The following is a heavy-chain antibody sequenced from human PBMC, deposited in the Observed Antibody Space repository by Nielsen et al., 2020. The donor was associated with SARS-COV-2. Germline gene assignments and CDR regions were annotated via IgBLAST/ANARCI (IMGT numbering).Heavy chain of an antibody. Sequence: GESRKISCAASGFTFSSYGMHWVRKAPGKGLEWVAVIWYDGSNKYYADSVKGRFTISRDNSKNTLYLQMNSLRAEDTAVYYCARLGTTVSNAYWGQGTLVTVSS. D-gene: IGHD4-17*01. CDR1: GFTFSSYG. CDR3: ARLGTTVSNAY. V-gene: IGHV3-33*01. CDR2: IWYDGSNK. J-gene: IGHJ4*02.